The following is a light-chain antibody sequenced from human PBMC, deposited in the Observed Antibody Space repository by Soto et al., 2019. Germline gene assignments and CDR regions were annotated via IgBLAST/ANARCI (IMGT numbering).Light chain of an antibody. CDR1: QSVSST. J-gene: IGKJ1*01. Sequence: EIVMTQSPATLSMSPGERATLSCRASQSVSSTVAWYQQKPGQAPRLLIYGASSRATGIPDRFSGSGSGTDITLTISRLEPEDFAVYYCQQYDTSPRTFGQGTKVDIK. CDR2: GAS. V-gene: IGKV3-20*01. CDR3: QQYDTSPRT.